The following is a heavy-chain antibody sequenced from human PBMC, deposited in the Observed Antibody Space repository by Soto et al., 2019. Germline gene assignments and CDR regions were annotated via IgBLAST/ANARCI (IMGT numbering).Heavy chain of an antibody. V-gene: IGHV4-39*01. D-gene: IGHD4-17*01. J-gene: IGHJ3*02. Sequence: SVTMSLTCTVAGGCICSSSYYWGWIRQPPGKGLEWIGSIYYSGSTYYNPSLKSRVTISVDTSKNQFSLKLSSVTAADTAVYYCATRSGDYGDYGDAFDIWGQGTMVTVSS. CDR3: ATRSGDYGDYGDAFDI. CDR1: GGCICSSSYY. CDR2: IYYSGST.